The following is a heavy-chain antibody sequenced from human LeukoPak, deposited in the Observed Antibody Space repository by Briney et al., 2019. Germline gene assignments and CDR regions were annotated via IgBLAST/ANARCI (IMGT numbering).Heavy chain of an antibody. CDR3: VREWLSSGADN. J-gene: IGHJ4*02. D-gene: IGHD1-26*01. CDR2: IKSKTDGGTT. Sequence: GGSLRLSCVASGFTFTKAWVSWVRQAPGKGLEWVARIKSKTDGGTTDYAAPVKDRFIISRDNSKNTVYLQMNSLRAEDTAVYYCVREWLSSGADNWGQGSLVTVSS. CDR1: GFTFTKAW. V-gene: IGHV3-15*01.